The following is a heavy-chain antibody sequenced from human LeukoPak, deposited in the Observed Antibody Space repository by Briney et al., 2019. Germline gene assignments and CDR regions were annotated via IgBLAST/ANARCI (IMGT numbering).Heavy chain of an antibody. V-gene: IGHV3-7*01. CDR2: IKQDGNEK. CDR1: GFTFNNHW. J-gene: IGHJ5*02. CDR3: ARHGYYCVGDTCRGGRSFHP. Sequence: GGSLRLSGAGSGFTFNNHWMSWVRQAPGQGLEWVANIKQDGNEKYYVDSGKGRFTSCRDNAKNSLELELDGRSAEDTALYYCARHGYYCVGDTCRGGRSFHPWRQRTLVTLSS. D-gene: IGHD2-21*01.